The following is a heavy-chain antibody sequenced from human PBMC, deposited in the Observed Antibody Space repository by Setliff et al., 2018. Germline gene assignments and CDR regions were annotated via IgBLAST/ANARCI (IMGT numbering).Heavy chain of an antibody. D-gene: IGHD2-15*01. Sequence: PSETLSLTCSVSGDSISSSSYYWGWIRQPPGKGLEWIGSINYSGITYYSPSLKSRAIVSVDTSKNQFSLKLSSVTAADTAVYYCARLPGYCNGGNCYGYYTFDIWGQGTMVTVS. V-gene: IGHV4-39*01. CDR2: INYSGIT. CDR1: GDSISSSSYY. CDR3: ARLPGYCNGGNCYGYYTFDI. J-gene: IGHJ3*02.